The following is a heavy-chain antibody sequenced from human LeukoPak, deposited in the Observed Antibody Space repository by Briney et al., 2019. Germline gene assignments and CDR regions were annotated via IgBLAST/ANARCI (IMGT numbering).Heavy chain of an antibody. V-gene: IGHV4-59*01. CDR2: IYYSGST. D-gene: IGHD2-15*01. CDR3: ARYRSGGGDY. J-gene: IGHJ4*02. CDR1: GGSISSYY. Sequence: PSETLSLTCTVSGGSISSYYWSWIRQPPGKGLEWIGYIYYSGSTNYNPSLKSRVTISVDTSKNQFSLKLSPVTAADTAVYYCARYRSGGGDYWGQGTLVTVSS.